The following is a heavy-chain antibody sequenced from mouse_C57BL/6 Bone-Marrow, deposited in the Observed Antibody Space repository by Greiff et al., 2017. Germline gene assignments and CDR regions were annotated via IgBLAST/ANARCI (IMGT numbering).Heavy chain of an antibody. V-gene: IGHV1-64*01. Sequence: QVQLQQPGAELVKPGASVKLSCKASGYTFTSYWMHWVKQRPGQGLEWIGMIHPKSGSTNYNEKFKSKATLTVDKSSSTAYMQLSSLTSEDSAVYYCADPLDSDGEGGDMEYWGKGTTVTVSS. CDR1: GYTFTSYW. D-gene: IGHD2-12*01. CDR3: ADPLDSDGEGGDMEY. CDR2: IHPKSGST. J-gene: IGHJ4*01.